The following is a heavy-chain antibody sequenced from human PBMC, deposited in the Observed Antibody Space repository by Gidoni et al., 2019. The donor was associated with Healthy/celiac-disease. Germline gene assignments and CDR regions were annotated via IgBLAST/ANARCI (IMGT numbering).Heavy chain of an antibody. J-gene: IGHJ4*02. CDR2: IKSKTDGGTT. CDR1: GFTFSNAW. D-gene: IGHD1-26*01. Sequence: EVQLVESGGGLVKPGGSLRLSCAASGFTFSNAWMSWVRQAPGKGLEWVGRIKSKTDGGTTDYAAPVKGRFTISRDDSKNTLYLQMNSLKTEDTAVYYCTTRPIVGATTGDYWGQGTLVTVSS. V-gene: IGHV3-15*01. CDR3: TTRPIVGATTGDY.